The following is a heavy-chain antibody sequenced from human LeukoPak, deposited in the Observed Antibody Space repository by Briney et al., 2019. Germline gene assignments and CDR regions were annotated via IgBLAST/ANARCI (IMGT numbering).Heavy chain of an antibody. CDR3: ARRRNYYGSGSYSLYFDY. V-gene: IGHV5-51*01. CDR2: IYPGDSDT. D-gene: IGHD3-10*01. J-gene: IGHJ4*02. CDR1: GYSFTSYW. Sequence: GESLKLSCKGSGYSFTSYWIGWVRQMPGKGLEWMGIIYPGDSDTSYSPSFQGQVTISADKSISTAYLQWSSLKASDTAMYYCARRRNYYGSGSYSLYFDYWGQGTLVTVSS.